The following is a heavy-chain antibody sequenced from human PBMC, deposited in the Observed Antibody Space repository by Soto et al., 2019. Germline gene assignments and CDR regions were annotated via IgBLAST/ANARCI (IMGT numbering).Heavy chain of an antibody. CDR3: ARGNTMLGWFDP. CDR2: INHSGST. Sequence: QVQLQQWGAGLLKPSETLPLTCAVYGGSFSGYYWSWIRQPPGKGLEWIGEINHSGSTNYNPSLKSRVTISVDTSKNQFSLKLSSVTAADTAVYYCARGNTMLGWFDPWGQGTLVTVSS. V-gene: IGHV4-34*01. D-gene: IGHD3-22*01. J-gene: IGHJ5*02. CDR1: GGSFSGYY.